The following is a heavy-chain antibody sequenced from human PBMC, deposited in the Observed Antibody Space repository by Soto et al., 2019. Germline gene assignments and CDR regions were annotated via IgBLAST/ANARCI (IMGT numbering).Heavy chain of an antibody. Sequence: EVQLVESGGGLVQPGGSLRLSCAASGFTFSSYSMNWVRQAPGKGLEWVSYISSSSRTIYCADSVKGRFTISRDNAKNSLYLQMNSLRAEDTAVYCCAREWDGDGYNSGWFDPWGQGTLVTVS. J-gene: IGHJ5*02. CDR1: GFTFSSYS. V-gene: IGHV3-48*01. CDR2: ISSSSRTI. CDR3: AREWDGDGYNSGWFDP. D-gene: IGHD2-21*01.